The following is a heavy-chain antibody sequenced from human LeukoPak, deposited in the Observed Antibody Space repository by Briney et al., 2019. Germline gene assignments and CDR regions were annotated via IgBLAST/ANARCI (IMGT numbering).Heavy chain of an antibody. CDR2: ISSSGSTI. CDR3: AREKTVLLWFGESNYDMDV. CDR1: GFTFSSYE. D-gene: IGHD3-10*01. V-gene: IGHV3-48*03. J-gene: IGHJ6*04. Sequence: GGSLRLSCAASGFTFSSYEMNWVRQAPGKGLEWVSYISSSGSTIYYADSVKGRFTISRDNAKNSLYLQMNSLRAEDTAVYYCAREKTVLLWFGESNYDMDVWGKGTTVTVSS.